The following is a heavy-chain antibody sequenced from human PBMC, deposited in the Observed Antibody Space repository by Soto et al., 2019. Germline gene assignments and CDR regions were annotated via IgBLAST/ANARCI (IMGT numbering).Heavy chain of an antibody. Sequence: ASGKVSCRASGYTFTSYDMHWVRQAPGQGLEWMGIINPSGCITSYAQKFQGSVTTPRDTSTRTVYMELSSLRSEDPAVYYCARDGGSRIAALDYWGQGTLVTVSS. D-gene: IGHD6-6*01. CDR2: INPSGCIT. CDR3: ARDGGSRIAALDY. J-gene: IGHJ4*02. V-gene: IGHV1-46*01. CDR1: GYTFTSYD.